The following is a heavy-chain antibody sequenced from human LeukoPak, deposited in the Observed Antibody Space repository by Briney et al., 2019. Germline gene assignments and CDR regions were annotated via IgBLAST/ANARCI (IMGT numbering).Heavy chain of an antibody. J-gene: IGHJ6*03. CDR3: AEFRTDSNYYMDV. V-gene: IGHV4-61*02. CDR1: GGSISSGSYY. D-gene: IGHD3-22*01. CDR2: IYTSGST. Sequence: PSQTLSLTCTVSGGSISSGSYYWSWIRQPAGKGLEWIGRIYTSGSTNYNPSLKSRVTISVDTSKNQFSLKLSSVTAADTAVYYCAEFRTDSNYYMDVWGKGTTVTVSS.